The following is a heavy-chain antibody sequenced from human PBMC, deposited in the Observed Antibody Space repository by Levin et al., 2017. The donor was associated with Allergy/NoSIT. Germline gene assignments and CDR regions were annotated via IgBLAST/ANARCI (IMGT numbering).Heavy chain of an antibody. V-gene: IGHV3-11*01. D-gene: IGHD6-13*01. J-gene: IGHJ4*02. CDR1: GFTFSDYY. CDR3: ARDPGIAAAGYDY. Sequence: LSLTCAASGFTFSDYYMSWIRQAPGKGLEWVSYISSSGSTIYYADSVKGRFTISRDNAKNSLYLQMNSLRAEDTAVYYCARDPGIAAAGYDYWGQGTLVTVSS. CDR2: ISSSGSTI.